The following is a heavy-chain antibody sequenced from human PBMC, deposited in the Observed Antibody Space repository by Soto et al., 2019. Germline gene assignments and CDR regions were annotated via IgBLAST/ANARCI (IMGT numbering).Heavy chain of an antibody. J-gene: IGHJ4*02. CDR2: IYYSGST. D-gene: IGHD6-19*01. Sequence: SETLSLTCTVSGGSISSYYWSWIRQPPGKGLEWIGYIYYSGSTNYNPSLKSRVTISVDTSKNQFSLKLSSVTAADTAVYYCARSLKAVAGKKFVYFDYWGQGTLVTVSS. CDR1: GGSISSYY. CDR3: ARSLKAVAGKKFVYFDY. V-gene: IGHV4-59*01.